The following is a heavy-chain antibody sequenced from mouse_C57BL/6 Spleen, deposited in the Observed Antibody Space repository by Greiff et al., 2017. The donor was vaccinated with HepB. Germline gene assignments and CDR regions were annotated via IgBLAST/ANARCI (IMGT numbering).Heavy chain of an antibody. CDR1: GYTFTSYW. CDR3: AMNDGSSLRFAY. D-gene: IGHD1-1*01. Sequence: VQLQQSGAELVKPGASVKVSCKASGYTFTSYWMHWVKQRPGQGLEWIGRIHPSDSDTNYNQKFKGKATLTVDKSSSTAYMQLSSLTSEDSAVYYCAMNDGSSLRFAYWGQGTLVTVSA. CDR2: IHPSDSDT. J-gene: IGHJ3*01. V-gene: IGHV1-74*01.